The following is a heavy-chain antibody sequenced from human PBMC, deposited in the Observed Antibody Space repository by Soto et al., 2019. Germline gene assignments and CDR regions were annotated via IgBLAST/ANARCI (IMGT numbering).Heavy chain of an antibody. Sequence: PGGSLRLSCAASGFTFSIYAMSWARQAPGKGLEWVSVIDASGGTTYTDSVKGRFTISRDNSKKTLYLQMNSLRVEDTAVYYCVRERQLGVWGQGTTVTVSS. J-gene: IGHJ6*02. CDR2: IDASGGTT. D-gene: IGHD6-6*01. CDR3: VRERQLGV. V-gene: IGHV3-23*01. CDR1: GFTFSIYA.